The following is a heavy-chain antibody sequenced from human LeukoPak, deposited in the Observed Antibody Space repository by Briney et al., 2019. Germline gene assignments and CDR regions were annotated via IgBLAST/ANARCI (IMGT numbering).Heavy chain of an antibody. V-gene: IGHV3-23*01. CDR1: AFTFRSYA. CDR2: ISGSGGST. J-gene: IGHJ4*02. CDR3: AKDALVELEHRFDYFDY. Sequence: PGGSLRLSCAASAFTFRSYAMSWVRQAGGKGLEWVSAISGSGGSTYYADSVKGRFTISRDNSKNTLYLQMNSLRAEDTAVYYCAKDALVELEHRFDYFDYWGQGTLVTVSS. D-gene: IGHD1/OR15-1a*01.